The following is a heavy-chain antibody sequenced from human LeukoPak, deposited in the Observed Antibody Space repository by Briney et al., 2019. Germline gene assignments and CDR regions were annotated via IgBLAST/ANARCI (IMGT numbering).Heavy chain of an antibody. CDR1: GFTFSSYG. V-gene: IGHV3-33*01. CDR3: ARDVTVTTLLDAFDI. J-gene: IGHJ3*02. D-gene: IGHD4-17*01. Sequence: GGSLRLSCAASGFTFSSYGMHWVRQAPGKGLEWVAVLWYDGSNKYYADSVKGRFTISRDNSKNTLYLQMNSLRAEDTAVYYCARDVTVTTLLDAFDIWGQGTMVTVSS. CDR2: LWYDGSNK.